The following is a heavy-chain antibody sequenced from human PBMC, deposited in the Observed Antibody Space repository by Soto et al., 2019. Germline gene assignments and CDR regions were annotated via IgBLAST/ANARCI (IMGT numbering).Heavy chain of an antibody. V-gene: IGHV1-8*01. CDR1: GYTFTSYD. Sequence: ASLKVSCKASGYTFTSYDMNWVRQATGQGLEWMGWMNPNSGNTGYAQKFQGRVTMTRNTSISTAYMELSSLRSEDTAVYYCARAAWYYDFWSGYLAFDIWGQGTMVTVSS. CDR2: MNPNSGNT. D-gene: IGHD3-3*01. CDR3: ARAAWYYDFWSGYLAFDI. J-gene: IGHJ3*02.